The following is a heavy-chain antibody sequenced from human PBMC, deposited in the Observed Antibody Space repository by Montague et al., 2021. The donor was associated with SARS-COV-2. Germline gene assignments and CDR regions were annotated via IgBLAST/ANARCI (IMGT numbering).Heavy chain of an antibody. CDR3: ARAHSGSWAHLDN. Sequence: TLSLTCTVSGGSISSGSYYWSWIRQSAGKGLEWIGRIYTSGTTDYSFSLKSRVTISVDTSKNRFSLKLTSVTAADTAVYYCARAHSGSWAHLDNWGQGSLVTVSS. V-gene: IGHV4-61*02. CDR1: GGSISSGSYY. J-gene: IGHJ4*02. D-gene: IGHD5-12*01. CDR2: IYTSGTT.